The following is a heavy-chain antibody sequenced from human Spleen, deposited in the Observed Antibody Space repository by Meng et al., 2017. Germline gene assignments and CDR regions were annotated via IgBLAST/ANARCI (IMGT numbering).Heavy chain of an antibody. CDR2: INPSGGST. J-gene: IGHJ4*02. Sequence: ASVKVSCKASGDTFSRYDINWVRQAPGQGLEWMGIINPSGGSTSYAQRFQGRLTMTRDTSTSTVYMELSSLRSEDTAVYYCAREQTHYPDYWGQGTLVTVSS. CDR1: GDTFSRYD. D-gene: IGHD1-26*01. CDR3: AREQTHYPDY. V-gene: IGHV1-46*01.